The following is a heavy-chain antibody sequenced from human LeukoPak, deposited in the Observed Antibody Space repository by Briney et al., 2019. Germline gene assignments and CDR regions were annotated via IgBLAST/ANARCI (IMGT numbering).Heavy chain of an antibody. J-gene: IGHJ6*02. CDR1: GFTFSRYA. V-gene: IGHV3-23*01. Sequence: PGGSLRLSCAASGFTFSRYAMNWVRQAPGKGLEWVSAISGSGSDTYYADSVKGRFTISRDNSKNMLYLQMNSLRAEDTAVYYCAKGRGYGSGSYGMDVWGQGTTVTVSS. D-gene: IGHD3-10*01. CDR2: ISGSGSDT. CDR3: AKGRGYGSGSYGMDV.